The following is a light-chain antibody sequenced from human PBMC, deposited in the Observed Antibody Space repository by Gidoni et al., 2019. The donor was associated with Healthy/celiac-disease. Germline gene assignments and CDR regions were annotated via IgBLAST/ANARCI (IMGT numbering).Light chain of an antibody. CDR2: WAS. V-gene: IGKV4-1*01. J-gene: IGKJ1*01. Sequence: DIVMTQSPDSLAVALGERAPINCKSSQSVLYSSNNKTYLAWYQQKPGQPPKRLIYWASTRESGVPARFSVSGSGTDFTLTISSLQAEDVAVYYCQQYYSTPSFGQXTKVEIK. CDR1: QSVLYSSNNKTY. CDR3: QQYYSTPS.